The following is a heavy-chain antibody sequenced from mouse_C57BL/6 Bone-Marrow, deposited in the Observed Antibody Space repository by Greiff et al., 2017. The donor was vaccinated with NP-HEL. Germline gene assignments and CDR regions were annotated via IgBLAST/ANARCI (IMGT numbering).Heavy chain of an antibody. CDR2: INPSNGGT. V-gene: IGHV1-53*01. Sequence: QVHVKQPGTELVKPGASVKLSCKASGYTFTSYWMHWVKQRPGQGLEWIGNINPSNGGTNYNEKFKSKATLTVDKSSSTAYMQLSSLTSEDSAVYYCAKTWLPSYWYFDVWGTGTTVTVSS. J-gene: IGHJ1*03. CDR3: AKTWLPSYWYFDV. D-gene: IGHD2-2*01. CDR1: GYTFTSYW.